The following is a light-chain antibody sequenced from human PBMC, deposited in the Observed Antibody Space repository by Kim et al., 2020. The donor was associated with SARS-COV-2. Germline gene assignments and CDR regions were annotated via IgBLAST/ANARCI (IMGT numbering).Light chain of an antibody. V-gene: IGKV3-15*01. CDR3: QQYKNWRT. Sequence: PGERAPRPGRASRSVSSKVAWYQQKPGQAPRLLIYGASTRATGIPARFTGSGSGKEFTLTISSLQSEDFGVYYCQQYKNWRTFGQGTKVDIK. CDR2: GAS. CDR1: RSVSSK. J-gene: IGKJ1*01.